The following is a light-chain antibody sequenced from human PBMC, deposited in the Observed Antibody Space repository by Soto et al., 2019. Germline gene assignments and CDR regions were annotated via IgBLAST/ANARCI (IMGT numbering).Light chain of an antibody. J-gene: IGKJ3*01. Sequence: DIQMTQAPSSLSASVGDRVTITCRASQNIFSYLSWYQHKPGKAPYLLIYAASSLQSGVPSRFSGSGSGTDFTLKISRVEAEDVGVYYCMQALQTPFTFGPGTKVDIK. CDR2: AAS. CDR3: MQALQTPFT. V-gene: IGKV1-39*01. CDR1: QNIFSY.